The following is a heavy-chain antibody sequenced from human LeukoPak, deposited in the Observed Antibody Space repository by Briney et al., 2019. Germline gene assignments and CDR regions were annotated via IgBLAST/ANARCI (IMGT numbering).Heavy chain of an antibody. D-gene: IGHD3-16*01. J-gene: IGHJ3*02. CDR3: ARVLDLSKRGLDAFDI. CDR2: VYYSAST. Sequence: SETLSLTCTVSGGAISSYFWSWIRQPPGKGLEWIGYVYYSASTNYNPSLKSRVTISVDTSKKQFSLKLSSATAADTAVYYCARVLDLSKRGLDAFDIWGQGTMVTVSS. CDR1: GGAISSYF. V-gene: IGHV4-59*01.